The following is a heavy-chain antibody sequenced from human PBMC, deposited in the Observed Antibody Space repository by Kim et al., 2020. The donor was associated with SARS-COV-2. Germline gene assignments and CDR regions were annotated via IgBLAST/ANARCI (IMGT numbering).Heavy chain of an antibody. V-gene: IGHV3-49*03. J-gene: IGHJ5*02. D-gene: IGHD3-10*01. Sequence: GGSLRLSCTASGFTFGDYAMSWFRQAPGKGLEWVGFIRSKAYGGTTEYAAPVKGRFTISRDDSKSIAYLQMNSLKTEDTAVYYCTRDQIYWFGEFRFDPWGHGTLVTVSS. CDR2: IRSKAYGGTT. CDR1: GFTFGDYA. CDR3: TRDQIYWFGEFRFDP.